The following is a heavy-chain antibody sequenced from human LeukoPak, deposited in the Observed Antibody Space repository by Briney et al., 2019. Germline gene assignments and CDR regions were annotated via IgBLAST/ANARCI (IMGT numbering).Heavy chain of an antibody. CDR2: IYTSGST. V-gene: IGHV4-4*07. J-gene: IGHJ3*02. CDR3: ARVGSWSNAFDI. D-gene: IGHD6-13*01. CDR1: GGSINSGY. Sequence: PSETLSLTCSVSGGSINSGYWSWIRQPPGKGLEWIGRIYTSGSTNYNPSLKSRVTMSVDTSKNQFSLKLSSVTAADTAVYYCARVGSWSNAFDIWGQGTMVTVSS.